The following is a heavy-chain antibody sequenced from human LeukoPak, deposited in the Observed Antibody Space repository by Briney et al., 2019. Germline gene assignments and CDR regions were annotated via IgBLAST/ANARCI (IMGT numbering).Heavy chain of an antibody. CDR3: ARREYSSSSYLFDY. V-gene: IGHV4-59*12. D-gene: IGHD6-13*01. Sequence: PSETLSLTCTVSGGSISSYYWSWIRQPPGKGLEWIGYIYYSGTTNYNPSLKSRVTISVDTSKNQFSLKLSSVTAADTAVYYCARREYSSSSYLFDYWGQGTLVTVSS. J-gene: IGHJ4*02. CDR1: GGSISSYY. CDR2: IYYSGTT.